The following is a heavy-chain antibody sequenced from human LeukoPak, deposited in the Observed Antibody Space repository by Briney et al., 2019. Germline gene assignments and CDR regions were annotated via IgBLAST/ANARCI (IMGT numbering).Heavy chain of an antibody. V-gene: IGHV4-34*01. CDR3: AREGSYYDFWSGYYDY. Sequence: SETLSLTCAVYGGSFSGYYWSWIRQPPGKGLEWIGEINHSGSTNYNPSLKSRVTISVDTSKNQFSLELSSVTAADTAVYYCAREGSYYDFWSGYYDYWGQGTLVTVSS. D-gene: IGHD3-3*01. J-gene: IGHJ4*02. CDR2: INHSGST. CDR1: GGSFSGYY.